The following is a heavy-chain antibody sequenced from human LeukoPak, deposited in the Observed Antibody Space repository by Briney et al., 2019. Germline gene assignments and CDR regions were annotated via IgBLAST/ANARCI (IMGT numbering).Heavy chain of an antibody. CDR3: VRGIVGTTRHFDF. CDR1: GASINSHY. Sequence: SETLSLTCTVSGASINSHYWSWIRQPAGKGLEWVGRIFASGSTNYNPSLRSRVTMSVDTSKNQFSLKLRSVTDADTAVYYCVRGIVGTTRHFDFWGQGTLVTVSS. J-gene: IGHJ4*02. CDR2: IFASGST. V-gene: IGHV4-4*07. D-gene: IGHD1-26*01.